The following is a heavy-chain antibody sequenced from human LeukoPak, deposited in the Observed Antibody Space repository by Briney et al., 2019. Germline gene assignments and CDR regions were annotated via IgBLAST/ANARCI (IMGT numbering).Heavy chain of an antibody. Sequence: GGSLRLSCVASGFPFSSYWMTWVRQAPGKGLEWVANIKQDGSKKSYVDSVKGRFTISRDNAKNSLYLQMNRLRAEDTAIYYCTRVGYIDEGIDYWGQGTLVTVSS. D-gene: IGHD5-24*01. CDR1: GFPFSSYW. CDR3: TRVGYIDEGIDY. J-gene: IGHJ4*02. V-gene: IGHV3-7*04. CDR2: IKQDGSKK.